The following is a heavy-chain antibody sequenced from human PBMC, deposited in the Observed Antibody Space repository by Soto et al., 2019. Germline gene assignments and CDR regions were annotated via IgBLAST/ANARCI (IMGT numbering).Heavy chain of an antibody. D-gene: IGHD3-22*01. CDR2: ISGGGVAT. V-gene: IGHV3-23*01. Sequence: EVQVLESGGGLGQPGGSLRLSWAASGFSFSSYAMSWVRQAPGKGLECVAAISGGGVATNYADSVKGRFTISRDNSKNTLYLQMNSLRAEDTAVYYCAKGRESSGSYRPFDYWGQGTLVTVSS. J-gene: IGHJ4*02. CDR3: AKGRESSGSYRPFDY. CDR1: GFSFSSYA.